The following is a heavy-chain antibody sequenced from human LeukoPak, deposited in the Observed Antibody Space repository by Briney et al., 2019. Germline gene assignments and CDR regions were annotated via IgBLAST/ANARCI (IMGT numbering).Heavy chain of an antibody. D-gene: IGHD1-26*01. Sequence: SETLSLTCTVSGGSISSGDYYWSWIRQPPGKGLEWIGYIYYSGSTNYNPSLKSRVTISVDTSKNQFSLKLSSVTAADTAVYYCARAPSGSYPYFDYWGQGTLVTVSS. CDR3: ARAPSGSYPYFDY. J-gene: IGHJ4*02. V-gene: IGHV4-61*08. CDR2: IYYSGST. CDR1: GGSISSGDYY.